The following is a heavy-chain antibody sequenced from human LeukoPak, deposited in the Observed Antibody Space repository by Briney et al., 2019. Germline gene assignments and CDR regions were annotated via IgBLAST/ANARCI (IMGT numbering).Heavy chain of an antibody. CDR3: ARDRRDSGAFDI. CDR1: GDSISGSSYY. CDR2: IYYSGST. D-gene: IGHD1-1*01. V-gene: IGHV4-39*07. Sequence: SETLSLTCSVSGDSISGSSYYWGWIRQPPGKGLEWIGSIYYSGSTYYNPSLKGRVTISVDTSKNQFSLKLSSVTAADTAVYYCARDRRDSGAFDIWGQGTMVTVSS. J-gene: IGHJ3*02.